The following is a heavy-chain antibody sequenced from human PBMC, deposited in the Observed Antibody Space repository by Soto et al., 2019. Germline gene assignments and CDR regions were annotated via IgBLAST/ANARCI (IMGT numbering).Heavy chain of an antibody. J-gene: IGHJ5*01. Sequence: EVQLVESGGGLVQPGGSLTLSCEGSGFSFRSYWLHWVRQVPGKGLVWVSRSNHDGNVTNYADSVKGRFTISRDNSKNTLFLRMNGLRAEDTAVYYCAREPCGFSGTWYDSWGQGTVVTVSS. CDR3: AREPCGFSGTWYDS. V-gene: IGHV3-74*01. CDR1: GFSFRSYW. D-gene: IGHD5-12*01. CDR2: SNHDGNVT.